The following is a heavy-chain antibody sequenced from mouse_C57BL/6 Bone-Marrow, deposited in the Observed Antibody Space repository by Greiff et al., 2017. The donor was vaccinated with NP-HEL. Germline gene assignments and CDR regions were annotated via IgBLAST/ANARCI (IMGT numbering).Heavy chain of an antibody. Sequence: QVQLQQPGAELVKPGASVKLSCKASGYTFTSSWMHWVKQRPGQGLEWIGMIHPNSGSTNYNEKFKSKATLTVDKSSSTAYMQLSSLTSEDSAVYYCARGGLRRAWFAYWGQGTLVTVSA. D-gene: IGHD2-2*01. CDR3: ARGGLRRAWFAY. CDR1: GYTFTSSW. J-gene: IGHJ3*01. CDR2: IHPNSGST. V-gene: IGHV1-64*01.